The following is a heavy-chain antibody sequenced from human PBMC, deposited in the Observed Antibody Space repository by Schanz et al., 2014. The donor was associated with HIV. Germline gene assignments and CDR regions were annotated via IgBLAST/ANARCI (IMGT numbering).Heavy chain of an antibody. CDR3: ARDHLVVVTAILDY. J-gene: IGHJ4*02. CDR1: GFTFSNYA. CDR2: ISYDGSNK. Sequence: QVQLVESGGGVVQPGRSLRLSCAVSGFTFSNYAMHWVRQAPGKGLEWVAVISYDGSNKYYADSVKGRFTISRDNSKNTLYFQMNSLRAEDTAVYYCARDHLVVVTAILDYWGQGTLVTVSS. D-gene: IGHD2-21*02. V-gene: IGHV3-30*04.